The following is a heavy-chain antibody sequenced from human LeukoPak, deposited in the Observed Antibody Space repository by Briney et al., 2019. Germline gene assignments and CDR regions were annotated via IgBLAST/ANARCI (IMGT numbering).Heavy chain of an antibody. CDR1: GLTVSSNY. J-gene: IGHJ4*02. V-gene: IGHV3-53*01. CDR3: ARTFLSGDGYKVGYFDY. Sequence: GGSLRLSCAASGLTVSSNYMSWVRQAPGKGLEWVSLIYSSGSTYYADSVKGRFTISRDNSKNTLSLQMNSLRAEDTAVYYCARTFLSGDGYKVGYFDYWGQGTPVIVSS. D-gene: IGHD5-24*01. CDR2: IYSSGST.